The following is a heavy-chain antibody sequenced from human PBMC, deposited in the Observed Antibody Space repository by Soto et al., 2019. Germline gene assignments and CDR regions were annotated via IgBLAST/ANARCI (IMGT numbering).Heavy chain of an antibody. CDR2: ISWDGGST. CDR3: AKDPRYCSGGSCYATYYFDY. V-gene: IGHV3-43*01. J-gene: IGHJ4*02. D-gene: IGHD2-15*01. CDR1: GFTFDDYT. Sequence: GGSLRLSCAASGFTFDDYTMHWVRQAPGKGLEWVSLISWDGGSTYYADSVKGRFTISRDNSKNSLYLQMNSLGTEDTALYYCAKDPRYCSGGSCYATYYFDYWGQGTLVTVSS.